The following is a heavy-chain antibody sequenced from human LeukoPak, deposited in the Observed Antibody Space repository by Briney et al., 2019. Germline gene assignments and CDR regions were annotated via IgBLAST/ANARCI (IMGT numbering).Heavy chain of an antibody. J-gene: IGHJ4*02. CDR1: GCTFDDYA. CDR2: ISWNSGSI. Sequence: PGGSLRLSCAASGCTFDDYAMHWVRQAPGKGLEGVSGISWNSGSIGYAGSVKGRFTISRDNAKNSPYLEMNSLRAGDTALYYCAKSSEDILTAYLYYCVQGTLVTVSS. D-gene: IGHD3-9*01. CDR3: AKSSEDILTAYLYY. V-gene: IGHV3-9*01.